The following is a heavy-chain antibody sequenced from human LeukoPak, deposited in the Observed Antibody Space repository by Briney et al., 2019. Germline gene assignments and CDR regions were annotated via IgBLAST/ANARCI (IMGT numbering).Heavy chain of an antibody. CDR3: ARVGYSYGFNWFDP. J-gene: IGHJ5*02. CDR1: VGAFSGDY. Sequence: PSETLSLTCAVYVGAFSGDYWGWSRQPPRKGLGWIWEINQSGSTNYNPSLKSRVTISVHASKNQCSLKLRSVPAPDTAVYSCARVGYSYGFNWFDPWGQGTLVTVSS. V-gene: IGHV4-34*01. D-gene: IGHD5-18*01. CDR2: INQSGST.